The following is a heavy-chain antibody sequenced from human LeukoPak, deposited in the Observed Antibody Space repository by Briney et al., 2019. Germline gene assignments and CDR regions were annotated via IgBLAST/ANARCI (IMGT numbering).Heavy chain of an antibody. Sequence: NPGGSLRLSCAASGFTFSSYSMNWVRQAPGKGLEWVSSISSSSSYIYYADSVKGRFTISRDNAKNSLYLQMNSLRAEDTAVYYCARDTAAASHFDLWGRGTLVTVSS. J-gene: IGHJ2*01. V-gene: IGHV3-21*01. CDR3: ARDTAAASHFDL. D-gene: IGHD6-13*01. CDR2: ISSSSSYI. CDR1: GFTFSSYS.